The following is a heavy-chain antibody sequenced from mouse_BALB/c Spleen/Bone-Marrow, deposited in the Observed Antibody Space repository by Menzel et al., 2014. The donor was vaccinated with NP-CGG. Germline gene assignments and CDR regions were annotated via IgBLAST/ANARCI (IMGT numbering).Heavy chain of an antibody. CDR2: IDPANGNT. D-gene: IGHD2-14*01. J-gene: IGHJ1*01. CDR3: ASYRYAWYFDV. CDR1: GFNFKDTY. V-gene: IGHV14-3*02. Sequence: DVKLQESGAELVKPGASVKLSCTASGFNFKDTYMHWVKQRPEQGLEWIGRIDPANGNTKYDPKFQGKATITADTSSNTAYLQLSSLTSEDTAVYYCASYRYAWYFDVWGAGTTVTVSS.